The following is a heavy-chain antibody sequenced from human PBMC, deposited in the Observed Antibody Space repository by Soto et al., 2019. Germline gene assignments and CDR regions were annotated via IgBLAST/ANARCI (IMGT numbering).Heavy chain of an antibody. D-gene: IGHD5-12*01. CDR3: ARGAPASGGYVVGY. J-gene: IGHJ4*02. Sequence: PGGSLRLSCAASGFTFSSYWMHWVRQVPGKGLVWVSRIDSDGSRINYADSVKGRFTISRDNAKNTLYLQMNSLRAEDTAVYYCARGAPASGGYVVGYWGQGTLVTVSS. V-gene: IGHV3-74*01. CDR1: GFTFSSYW. CDR2: IDSDGSRI.